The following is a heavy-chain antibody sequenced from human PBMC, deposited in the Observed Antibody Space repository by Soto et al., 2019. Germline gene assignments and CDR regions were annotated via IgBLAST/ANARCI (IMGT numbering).Heavy chain of an antibody. D-gene: IGHD2-15*01. CDR1: GFTVSSNY. CDR3: AREGRP. J-gene: IGHJ5*02. V-gene: IGHV3-66*01. Sequence: VSLRLSSGASGFTVSSNYMSWVRQAPGKGLEWVSVIYSGGSTYFADSVKDRFSISRDNSKNTLHLQMNSLRAEDTAVYYCAREGRPWGQGTLVTVSS. CDR2: IYSGGST.